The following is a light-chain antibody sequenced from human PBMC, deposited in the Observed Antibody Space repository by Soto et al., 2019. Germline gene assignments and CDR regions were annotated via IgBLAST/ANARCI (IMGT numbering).Light chain of an antibody. Sequence: DIQMTQSPSTLPAPLGEGVTITCRASQSISSWLAWYQQKPGKAPKLLIYDASSLESGVPSRFSGSGSGTEFTLTISSLQPDDFATYYCQQYNSYWTFGQGTKVDIK. CDR3: QQYNSYWT. J-gene: IGKJ1*01. CDR1: QSISSW. CDR2: DAS. V-gene: IGKV1-5*01.